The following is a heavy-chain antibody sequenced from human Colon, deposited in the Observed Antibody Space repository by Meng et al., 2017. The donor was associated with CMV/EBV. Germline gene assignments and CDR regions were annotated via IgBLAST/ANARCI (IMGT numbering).Heavy chain of an antibody. CDR2: INPSGGST. V-gene: IGHV1-46*01. D-gene: IGHD3-22*01. CDR1: GYTFTSYY. Sequence: ASVQVSCKASGYTFTSYYMHWVRQAPGQGREWMGIINPSGGSTSYAQKFQGRVTMTRDTSTSTVYMELSSLRSDDTAVYYCARDIGNYYDSPGDYWGQGTLVTVSS. J-gene: IGHJ4*02. CDR3: ARDIGNYYDSPGDY.